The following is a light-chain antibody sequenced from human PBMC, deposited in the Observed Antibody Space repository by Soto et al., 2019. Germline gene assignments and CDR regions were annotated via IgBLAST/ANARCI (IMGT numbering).Light chain of an antibody. CDR1: QSISSW. J-gene: IGKJ1*01. CDR3: QQYYSYWT. V-gene: IGKV1-5*03. Sequence: DIQMTQYPSTLSASVGDRVIITCRASQSISSWLAWYQQKPGKAPKLLISKAANLESAVPSRFSGSGSGTEFTLTVSSLQPDDFATYYCQQYYSYWTFGQGTKVEIK. CDR2: KAA.